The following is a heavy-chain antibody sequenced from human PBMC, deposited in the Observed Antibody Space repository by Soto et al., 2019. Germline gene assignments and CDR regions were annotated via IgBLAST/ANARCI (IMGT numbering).Heavy chain of an antibody. D-gene: IGHD4-4*01. CDR3: ARDSYSSATH. V-gene: IGHV3-74*01. CDR1: GLPFGDNW. Sequence: PGGSLRLSCAASGLPFGDNWLHWVRQAPGKGLVWVSRISNDGSDTTYADSVRGRFTVSRDNAKYSLYLQMNSLRAEDTAVYYCARDSYSSATHWGHGTLVTVSS. CDR2: ISNDGSDT. J-gene: IGHJ4*01.